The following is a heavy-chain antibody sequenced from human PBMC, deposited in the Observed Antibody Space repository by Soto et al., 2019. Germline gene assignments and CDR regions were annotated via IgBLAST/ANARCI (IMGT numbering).Heavy chain of an antibody. V-gene: IGHV4-30-2*01. CDR3: ARNRDCTRPGCIVGCFDP. D-gene: IGHD2-8*01. CDR1: DGYITSGGYS. Sequence: WQTLSLTYAVSDGYITSGGYSCSWVRQAPGEGLERIAETPHDGVTNYNTSLEGRVTTSIDKYKNQFYLDLNSVTAADTAMYYCARNRDCTRPGCIVGCFDPWGPGTLVTVSS. J-gene: IGHJ5*02. CDR2: TPHDGVT.